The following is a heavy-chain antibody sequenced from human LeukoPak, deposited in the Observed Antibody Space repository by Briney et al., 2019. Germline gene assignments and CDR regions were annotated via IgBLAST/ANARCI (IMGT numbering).Heavy chain of an antibody. CDR3: VRDRRDGKNLAYHFDF. CDR1: GLTFSSYA. Sequence: GSLRLSCAASGLTFSSYAMHWVRQAPGKGLEWVAVMSYDGTSEYYADSVRGRFTISRDHSQNMLHLQMNSLRDEDTALYYCVRDRRDGKNLAYHFDFWGQGTLVTVSS. V-gene: IGHV3-30-3*01. CDR2: MSYDGTSE. D-gene: IGHD5-24*01. J-gene: IGHJ4*02.